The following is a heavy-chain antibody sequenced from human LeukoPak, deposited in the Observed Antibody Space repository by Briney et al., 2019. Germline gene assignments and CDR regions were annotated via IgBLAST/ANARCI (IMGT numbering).Heavy chain of an antibody. Sequence: SVKVSCKASGGTFSSYAISWVRQAPGQGLEWMGGIIPIFGTANYAQKFQGRVTITTDESTSTAYMELSSLRSEDAAVYYCARDTYYYGSGTYNWFDPWGQGTLVTVSS. V-gene: IGHV1-69*05. J-gene: IGHJ5*02. CDR1: GGTFSSYA. D-gene: IGHD3-10*01. CDR2: IIPIFGTA. CDR3: ARDTYYYGSGTYNWFDP.